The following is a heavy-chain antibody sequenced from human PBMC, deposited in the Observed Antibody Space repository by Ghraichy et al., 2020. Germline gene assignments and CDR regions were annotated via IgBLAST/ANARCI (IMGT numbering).Heavy chain of an antibody. CDR1: GGSIRSFY. D-gene: IGHD5-12*01. CDR3: ARGVATTYYFDY. V-gene: IGHV4-4*07. Sequence: SETLSLTCTVSGGSIRSFYWSWIRQPAGKGPEWIGRIFSSVYITGSTNYNPSLKGLVTMSVNMAKNQFSLELNSVTTAATAVYYCARGVATTYYFDYWGQGVLVTVSS. J-gene: IGHJ4*02. CDR2: IFSSVYITGST.